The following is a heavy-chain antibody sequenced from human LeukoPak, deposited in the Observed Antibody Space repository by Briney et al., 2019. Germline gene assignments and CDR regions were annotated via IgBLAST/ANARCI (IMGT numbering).Heavy chain of an antibody. V-gene: IGHV3-7*01. Sequence: GGSLRLSCAASGFTFSSYWMSWVRQAPGKGLEWVANIKQDGSEKYYVDSVKGRFTISRDKAKNSLYLQMNSLRAEDTAVYYCARERDGYAFDIWGQGTMVTVSS. CDR1: GFTFSSYW. J-gene: IGHJ3*02. CDR2: IKQDGSEK. D-gene: IGHD5-24*01. CDR3: ARERDGYAFDI.